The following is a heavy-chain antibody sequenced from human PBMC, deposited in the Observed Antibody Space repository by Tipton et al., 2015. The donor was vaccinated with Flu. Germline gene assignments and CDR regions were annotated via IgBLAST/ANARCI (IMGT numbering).Heavy chain of an antibody. Sequence: TLSLTCAVYGGSFSAYYWSWIRQPPGKGLEWVGEINHSGTTNYNPSLTSRVTVSADTSKKQFSLKLTSVTAADTAMYYCAKHFERGFDIWGQGTMVTVSS. CDR1: GGSFSAYY. CDR3: AKHFERGFDI. J-gene: IGHJ3*02. V-gene: IGHV4-34*01. CDR2: INHSGTT. D-gene: IGHD3-10*01.